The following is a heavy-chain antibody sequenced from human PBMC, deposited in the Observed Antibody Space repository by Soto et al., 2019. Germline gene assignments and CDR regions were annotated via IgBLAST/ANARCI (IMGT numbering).Heavy chain of an antibody. Sequence: ASVKVSCKVSGYTLTELSMHWVRQAPGKGLEWMGGFDPEDGETIYAQKFQGRVTMTEDTSTDTAYMELSSLRSEDTAVYYCATFDKRWGWFDPWGQGTLVTVSS. J-gene: IGHJ5*02. CDR2: FDPEDGET. V-gene: IGHV1-24*01. D-gene: IGHD3-9*01. CDR3: ATFDKRWGWFDP. CDR1: GYTLTELS.